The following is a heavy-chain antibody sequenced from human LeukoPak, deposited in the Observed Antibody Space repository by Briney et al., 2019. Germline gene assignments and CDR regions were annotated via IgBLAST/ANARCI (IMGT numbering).Heavy chain of an antibody. V-gene: IGHV3-23*01. CDR3: ARGLLSRDAYYFDY. Sequence: QPGGSLRLSCAASGFTFSSYGMSWVRQAPGKGLEWVSAISGSGGSTYYADSVKGRFTISRDNSKNTLYLQMNSLRAEDTAVYYCARGLLSRDAYYFDYWGQGTLVTVSS. J-gene: IGHJ4*02. D-gene: IGHD3-10*01. CDR1: GFTFSSYG. CDR2: ISGSGGST.